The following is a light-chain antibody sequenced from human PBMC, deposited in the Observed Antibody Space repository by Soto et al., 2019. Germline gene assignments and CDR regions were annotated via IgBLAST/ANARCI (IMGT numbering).Light chain of an antibody. CDR3: QQYNKWPQT. J-gene: IGKJ1*01. V-gene: IGKV3-15*01. Sequence: EVVLTQSPVTLSLSPGERVTLSRRASLGISINLAWYQQRPGQAPRLLIYGASTRATGVPTRFSGSGSGTEFTLTISSLQSEDLAVYHCQQYNKWPQTFGPGTKVEIK. CDR1: LGISIN. CDR2: GAS.